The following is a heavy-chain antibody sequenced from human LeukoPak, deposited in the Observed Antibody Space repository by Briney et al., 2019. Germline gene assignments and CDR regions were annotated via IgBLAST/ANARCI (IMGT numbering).Heavy chain of an antibody. CDR2: INSDGSGT. CDR1: GFIFGNYR. D-gene: IGHD6-19*01. CDR3: ARGTSSSGWYVVDY. V-gene: IGHV3-74*01. J-gene: IGHJ4*02. Sequence: PGGSLRLSCATSGFIFGNYRMHWVRQAPGKGLVWVSRINSDGSGTDYAESVKGRFTISRDNSENTLYLQMNSLRAEDTAVYYCARGTSSSGWYVVDYWGQGTLVTVSS.